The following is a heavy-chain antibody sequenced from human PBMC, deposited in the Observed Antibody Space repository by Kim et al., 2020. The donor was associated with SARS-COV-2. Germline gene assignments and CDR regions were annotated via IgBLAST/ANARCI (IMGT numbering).Heavy chain of an antibody. V-gene: IGHV3-23*01. CDR1: GFTFSTYG. CDR3: AKRGVDAVMGRHCDY. D-gene: IGHD5-18*01. CDR2: ITGNGAVT. J-gene: IGHJ4*02. Sequence: GGSLRLSCAASGFTFSTYGMSWVRQAPGKGLEWVSAITGNGAVTYYADSVKGRFAISRDNSKNTLYLQMNSLRAEDTAIYYCAKRGVDAVMGRHCDYWGQGPLVTVSS.